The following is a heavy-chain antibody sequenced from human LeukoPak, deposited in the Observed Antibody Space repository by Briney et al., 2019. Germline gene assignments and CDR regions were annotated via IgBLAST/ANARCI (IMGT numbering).Heavy chain of an antibody. CDR2: ISYDGNTI. D-gene: IGHD4-11*01. Sequence: GSLRLSCAASGFTISSYGIHWVRQAPGKGLQWVAVISYDGNTIHYADSVKGRFTISRDTSKNTLYLQMNSLRTEDTAVYYCARSGGLQKFDYWGQGTLVTVSS. CDR3: ARSGGLQKFDY. CDR1: GFTISSYG. V-gene: IGHV3-30*19. J-gene: IGHJ4*02.